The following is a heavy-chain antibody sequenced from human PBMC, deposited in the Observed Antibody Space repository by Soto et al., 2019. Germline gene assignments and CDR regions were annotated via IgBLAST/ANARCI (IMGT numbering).Heavy chain of an antibody. Sequence: GGSLRLSCAASGFTFSSYAMSWVRQAPGKGLEWVSAISGSGGSTYYADSVKGRFTISRDNSKKTLYLQMNSLKAEDTAVYYCAKDFPTFPYCSGGSCPRSEFDYWGQGTLVTVSS. CDR2: ISGSGGST. CDR3: AKDFPTFPYCSGGSCPRSEFDY. J-gene: IGHJ4*02. CDR1: GFTFSSYA. V-gene: IGHV3-23*01. D-gene: IGHD2-15*01.